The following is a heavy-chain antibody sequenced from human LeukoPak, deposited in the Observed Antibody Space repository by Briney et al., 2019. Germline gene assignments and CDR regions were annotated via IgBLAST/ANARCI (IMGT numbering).Heavy chain of an antibody. CDR1: GYTFTSYD. Sequence: GASVTVSCKASGYTFTSYDINWVRQATGQGLEWMGWMNPNSGNTGYAQKFQGRVTMTRNTSISTAYMELSSLRSEDTAVYYCARGRKITIFGVVISSSEHYYYGMDVWGQGTTVTVSS. CDR2: MNPNSGNT. V-gene: IGHV1-8*01. J-gene: IGHJ6*02. D-gene: IGHD3-3*01. CDR3: ARGRKITIFGVVISSSEHYYYGMDV.